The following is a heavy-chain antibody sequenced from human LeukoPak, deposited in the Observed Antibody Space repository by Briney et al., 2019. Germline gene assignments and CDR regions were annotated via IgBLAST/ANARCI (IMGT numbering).Heavy chain of an antibody. V-gene: IGHV3-23*01. CDR2: ISGSGGST. Sequence: PGGSLRLSCAASGFTFSSYAMSWVRQAPGKGLEWVSAISGSGGSTYYADSVKGRFTISRDNSKNTLYLQMNSLRAEDTAVYYCAKVDRGDSSGYYRLPIDYWGQGTLVTVSS. CDR1: GFTFSSYA. D-gene: IGHD3-22*01. CDR3: AKVDRGDSSGYYRLPIDY. J-gene: IGHJ4*02.